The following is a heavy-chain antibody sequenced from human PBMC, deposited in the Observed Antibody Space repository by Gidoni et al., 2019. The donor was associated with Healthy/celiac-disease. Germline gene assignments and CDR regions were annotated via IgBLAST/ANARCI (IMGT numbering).Heavy chain of an antibody. D-gene: IGHD6-19*01. CDR1: GFTFSSYA. CDR3: ANYAHVRWPGIAVPEAAFDI. CDR2: ISGSGGST. J-gene: IGHJ3*02. Sequence: EVQLLESGGGLVQPGGSLRLSCAASGFTFSSYAMSWVRQAPGKGLEWVSAISGSGGSTYYADSVKGRFTISRDNSKNTLYLQMNSLRAEDTAVYYCANYAHVRWPGIAVPEAAFDIWGQGTMVTVSS. V-gene: IGHV3-23*01.